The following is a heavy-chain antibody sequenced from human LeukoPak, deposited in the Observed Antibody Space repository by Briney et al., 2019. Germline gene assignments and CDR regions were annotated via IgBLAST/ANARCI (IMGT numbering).Heavy chain of an antibody. D-gene: IGHD3-22*01. CDR2: INPNSGGT. CDR1: GYTFTSYD. CDR3: ARGDTMIVVVYYFDY. V-gene: IGHV1-2*02. Sequence: ASVKVSCKASGYTFTSYDINWVRQATGQGLEWMGWINPNSGGTNYAQKFQGRVTMTRDTSISTAYMELSRLRSDDTAVYYCARGDTMIVVVYYFDYWGQGTLVTVSS. J-gene: IGHJ4*02.